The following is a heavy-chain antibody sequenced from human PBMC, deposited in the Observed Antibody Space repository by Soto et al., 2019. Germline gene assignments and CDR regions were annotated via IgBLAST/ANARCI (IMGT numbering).Heavy chain of an antibody. CDR1: GFTFRTYA. V-gene: IGHV3-23*01. Sequence: GGSQRLSCAASGFTFRTYAMSWVRQAPGKGLEWVSAISESAGSISYEDSVKGRFTISRDNSKNTLYLQMNSLRAEDTAVYYCAKDVSSAYYFDYWGQGTLVTVSS. CDR3: AKDVSSAYYFDY. J-gene: IGHJ4*02. CDR2: ISESAGSI.